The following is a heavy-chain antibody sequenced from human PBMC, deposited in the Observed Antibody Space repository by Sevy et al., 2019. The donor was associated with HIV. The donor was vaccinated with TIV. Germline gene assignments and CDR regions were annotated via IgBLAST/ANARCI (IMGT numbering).Heavy chain of an antibody. V-gene: IGHV4-34*01. CDR1: GGSFSGYY. Sequence: SENLSLTCAVYGGSFSGYYWSWIRQPPGKGLEWIGEINHSDSTNYNPSLKSRVTISVDTSKNQFSLKLHSVTAADTDVYYCAREISGVCCTFDYWSQGTLVTVSS. CDR3: AREISGVCCTFDY. D-gene: IGHD2-15*01. CDR2: INHSDST. J-gene: IGHJ4*02.